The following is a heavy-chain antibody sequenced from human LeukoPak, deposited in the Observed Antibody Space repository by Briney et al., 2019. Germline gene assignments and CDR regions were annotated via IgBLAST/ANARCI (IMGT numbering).Heavy chain of an antibody. J-gene: IGHJ5*02. CDR1: GFTFSSYA. CDR2: ISGSGGST. CDR3: AKAAIDFWSGYYNNWFDP. V-gene: IGHV3-23*01. D-gene: IGHD3-3*01. Sequence: GGSLRLSCAASGFTFSSYAMSWVRQAPGKGLEWVSAISGSGGSTYYADSVKGRFTISRDNSMNTLYLQMNSLRAEDTAVYYCAKAAIDFWSGYYNNWFDPWGQGTLVTVSS.